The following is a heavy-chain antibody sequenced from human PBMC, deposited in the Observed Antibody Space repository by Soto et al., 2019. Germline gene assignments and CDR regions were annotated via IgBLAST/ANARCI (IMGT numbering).Heavy chain of an antibody. D-gene: IGHD1-26*01. CDR3: AKDVVVGATTGLGDYYYYYGMDV. V-gene: IGHV3-30*18. CDR2: ISYDGSNK. CDR1: GFTFSYYN. Sequence: QVQLVESGGGVVQPGKSLKLSCAASGFTFSYYNLHWVRQAPGMGLEWVAVISYDGSNKYYADSVKGRFTISRDNSKNTLYLQMNSLRAEDTAVYYCAKDVVVGATTGLGDYYYYYGMDVWGQGTTVTVSS. J-gene: IGHJ6*02.